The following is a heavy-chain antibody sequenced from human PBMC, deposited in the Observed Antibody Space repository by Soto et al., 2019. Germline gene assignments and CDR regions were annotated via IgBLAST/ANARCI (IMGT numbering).Heavy chain of an antibody. V-gene: IGHV1-69*06. CDR3: ARAMYVTTRFDY. Sequence: SVKVSCKASGGTFSSYAISWVRQAPGQGLEWMGGIIPIFGTANYAQKFQGRVTITADKSTSTAYMELSSLRSEDTAVYYCARAMYVTTRFDYWGEGTLVTVSS. CDR2: IIPIFGTA. D-gene: IGHD1-1*01. CDR1: GGTFSSYA. J-gene: IGHJ4*02.